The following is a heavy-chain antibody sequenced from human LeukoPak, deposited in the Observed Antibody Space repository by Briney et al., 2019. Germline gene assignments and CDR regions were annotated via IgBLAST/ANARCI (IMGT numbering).Heavy chain of an antibody. CDR3: ARADSSGYLTCLDY. CDR2: IYYSGST. V-gene: IGHV4-39*07. J-gene: IGHJ4*02. D-gene: IGHD3-22*01. CDR1: GGSISSSSYY. Sequence: PSETLSLTCTVSGGSISSSSYYWGWIRQPPGKGLEWIGSIYYSGSTYYNPSLKSRVTISVDTSKNQFSLKLSSVTAADTAVYYCARADSSGYLTCLDYWGQGTLVTVSS.